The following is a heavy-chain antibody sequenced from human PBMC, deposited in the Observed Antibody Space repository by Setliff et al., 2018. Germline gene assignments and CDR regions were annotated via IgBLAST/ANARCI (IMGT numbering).Heavy chain of an antibody. CDR3: ARDRDSSGYPYYFDY. V-gene: IGHV1-2*04. Sequence: ASVKVSCKTSVYAFTDNYIHWVRQAPGQGLEWMGWINPKTGGTNLAQKFQGWVSMTRDTSISTAYMELSRLRSDDTAVYYCARDRDSSGYPYYFDYWGQGTLVTVSS. CDR2: INPKTGGT. J-gene: IGHJ4*02. D-gene: IGHD3-22*01. CDR1: VYAFTDNY.